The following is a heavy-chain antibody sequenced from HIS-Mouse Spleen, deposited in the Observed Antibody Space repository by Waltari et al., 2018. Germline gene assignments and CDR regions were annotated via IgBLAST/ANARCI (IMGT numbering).Heavy chain of an antibody. D-gene: IGHD6-19*01. CDR3: ARGIAVAGRGAFDI. V-gene: IGHV3-66*01. J-gene: IGHJ3*02. CDR2: IYSGGST. CDR1: GCTVRRHY. Sequence: EVQLVESGGGLVQPGGSLRLSWAASGCTVRRHYMSWVRAAPGKGLEWVSVIYSGGSTYYADSVKGRFTISRDNSKYTLYLQMNSLRAEDTAVYYCARGIAVAGRGAFDIWGQGTMVTVSS.